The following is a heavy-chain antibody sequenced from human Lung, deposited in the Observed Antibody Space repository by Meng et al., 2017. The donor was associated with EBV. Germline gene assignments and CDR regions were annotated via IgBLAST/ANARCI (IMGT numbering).Heavy chain of an antibody. Sequence: QVQLVCLWGEVVKAGGSVKVSCKASGYSCTTYALHGVRQTPGQRLEWMGWINAGNGSTKYSEKFQSRVTITRDTAASTDYMELSSLRSEDTAVYYCARTGCSSSSCYDYWGQGTLVTVSS. CDR3: ARTGCSSSSCYDY. D-gene: IGHD2-2*01. CDR2: INAGNGST. V-gene: IGHV1-3*01. J-gene: IGHJ4*02. CDR1: GYSCTTYA.